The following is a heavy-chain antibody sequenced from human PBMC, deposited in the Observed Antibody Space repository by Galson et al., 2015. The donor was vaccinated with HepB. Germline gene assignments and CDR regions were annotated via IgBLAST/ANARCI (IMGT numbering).Heavy chain of an antibody. D-gene: IGHD3-22*01. CDR1: GFTFSSYA. V-gene: IGHV3-23*01. CDR2: ISGSGGST. Sequence: SLRLSCAASGFTFSSYAMSWVRQAPGKGLEWVSAISGSGGSTYYADSVKGRFTISRDNSKNTLYLQMNSLRAEDTAVYYCAKDWPYYYDSSGYYTSWGQGTLVTVSS. CDR3: AKDWPYYYDSSGYYTS. J-gene: IGHJ4*02.